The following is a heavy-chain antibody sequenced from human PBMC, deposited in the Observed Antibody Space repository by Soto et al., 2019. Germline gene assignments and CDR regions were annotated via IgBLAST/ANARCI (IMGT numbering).Heavy chain of an antibody. D-gene: IGHD3-10*01. J-gene: IGHJ5*02. CDR1: GGSITSGNSYS. CDR3: ARAVSPYFGTWFDP. Sequence: SETLSLTCAVSGGSITSGNSYSWAWIRQPPGRGLEWIGSISQAGATSYNPSLKSRVSVSLDKSKNQFSLRLSSVTAADMAVYYCARAVSPYFGTWFDPWGQGTLVTVSS. V-gene: IGHV4-30-2*01. CDR2: ISQAGAT.